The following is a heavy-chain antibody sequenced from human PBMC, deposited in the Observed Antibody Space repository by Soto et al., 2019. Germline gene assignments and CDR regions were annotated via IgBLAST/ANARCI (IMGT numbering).Heavy chain of an antibody. J-gene: IGHJ6*02. CDR2: IYSNDDT. Sequence: SETLSLTCAVSGGSVSSNDFSWGWVRQSPETGLEWIATIYSNDDTHYNPSLLSRVTISVDTSKNEFSLRLNSVTAADTAVYYYGSGIPVSYYYYGMDVWGQGTTVTVSS. CDR3: GSGIPVSYYYYGMDV. D-gene: IGHD3-10*01. V-gene: IGHV4-39*01. CDR1: GGSVSSNDFS.